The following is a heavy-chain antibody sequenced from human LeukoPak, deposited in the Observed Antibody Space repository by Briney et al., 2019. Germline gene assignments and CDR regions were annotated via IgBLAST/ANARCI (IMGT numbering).Heavy chain of an antibody. CDR1: GGSISSYY. V-gene: IGHV4-59*01. CDR3: ARGGGYSYGSFDY. J-gene: IGHJ4*02. D-gene: IGHD5-18*01. Sequence: SETLSLTCTVSGGSISSYYWSWIRQPPGKGLEWIGYIYYSGSTNYKPSLKSRVTISVDTSKNQFSLKLSSVTAADTAVYYCARGGGYSYGSFDYWGQGTLVTVSS. CDR2: IYYSGST.